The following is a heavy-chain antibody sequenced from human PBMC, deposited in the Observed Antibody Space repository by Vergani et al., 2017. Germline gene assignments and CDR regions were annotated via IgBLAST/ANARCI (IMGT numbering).Heavy chain of an antibody. CDR3: TTDPIAARPFYFDY. J-gene: IGHJ4*02. CDR2: IKSKTDGGTT. D-gene: IGHD6-6*01. CDR1: GGSFSGYY. Sequence: VQLQQWGAGLLKPSETLSLTCAVYGGSFSGYYWSWIRQAPGKGLEWVGRIKSKTDGGTTDYAAPVKGRFTISRDDSKNTLYLQMNSLKTEDTAVYYCTTDPIAARPFYFDYWGQGTLVTVSS. V-gene: IGHV3-15*01.